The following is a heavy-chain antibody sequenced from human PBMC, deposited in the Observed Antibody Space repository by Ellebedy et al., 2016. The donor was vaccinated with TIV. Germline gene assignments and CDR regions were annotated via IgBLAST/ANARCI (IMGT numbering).Heavy chain of an antibody. Sequence: GSLSLSXTVSGLSINSNDFYWGWIRQPPGKGLEWIGSVYYSSITYYNPSLKSRVAIYVDTSKNQFSLQLTSVTAADTALYYCARHPELTDTDMRKRFYFDYWGQGALVTVAS. CDR3: ARHPELTDTDMRKRFYFDY. CDR1: GLSINSNDFY. CDR2: VYYSSIT. J-gene: IGHJ4*02. V-gene: IGHV4-39*01. D-gene: IGHD5-18*01.